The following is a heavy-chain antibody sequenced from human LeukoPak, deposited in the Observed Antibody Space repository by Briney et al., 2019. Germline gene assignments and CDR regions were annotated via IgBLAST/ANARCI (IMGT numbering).Heavy chain of an antibody. J-gene: IGHJ4*02. V-gene: IGHV4-59*01. CDR1: GGSISSYY. Sequence: SETLSLTCTVSGGSISSYYWSWIRQPPGKGLEWIGYIYYSGTNNYKPSLKSRVTISVVTSNNQFSLQLSSVTAADTAVYYCARGVYIAAAQYAYWGQGTLVTVSS. D-gene: IGHD6-13*01. CDR2: IYYSGTN. CDR3: ARGVYIAAAQYAY.